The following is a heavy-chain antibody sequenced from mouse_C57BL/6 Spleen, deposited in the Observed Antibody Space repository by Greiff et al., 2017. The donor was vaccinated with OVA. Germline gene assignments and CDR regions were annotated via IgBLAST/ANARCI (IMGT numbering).Heavy chain of an antibody. CDR3: ERVGGLLLAMDY. CDR1: GYAFTNYL. Sequence: QVHVKQSGAELVRPGTSVKVSCKASGYAFTNYLIEWVKQRPGQGLEWIGVINPGSGGTNYNEKFKGKATLTADKSSSTAYMQLSSLTSEDSAVYFCERVGGLLLAMDYWGQGTSVTVSS. J-gene: IGHJ4*01. V-gene: IGHV1-54*01. D-gene: IGHD2-3*01. CDR2: INPGSGGT.